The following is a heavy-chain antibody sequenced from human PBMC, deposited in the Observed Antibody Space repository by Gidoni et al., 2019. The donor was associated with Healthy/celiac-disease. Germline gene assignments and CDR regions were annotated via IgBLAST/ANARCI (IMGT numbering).Heavy chain of an antibody. CDR1: GGSISSSSYY. Sequence: QLQLQESGPGLVKPSETLSLTCTVSGGSISSSSYYWGWIRQPPGKGLEWIGSIYYSGSTYYNPSLKSRVTISVDTSKNQFSLKLSSVTAADTAVYYCARLDIVGATNFDYWGQGTLVTVSS. D-gene: IGHD1-26*01. CDR3: ARLDIVGATNFDY. CDR2: IYYSGST. V-gene: IGHV4-39*01. J-gene: IGHJ4*02.